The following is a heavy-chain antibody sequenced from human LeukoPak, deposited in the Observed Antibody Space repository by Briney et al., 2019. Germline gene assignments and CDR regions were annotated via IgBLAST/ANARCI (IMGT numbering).Heavy chain of an antibody. J-gene: IGHJ4*02. CDR2: IGTAGDT. CDR3: ARGENFGEFYY. V-gene: IGHV3-13*01. Sequence: GGSLRLSCAASGFTFSSYDMPWVRHATGKGLEWVSAIGTAGDTYYPGSVKGRFTISRENAKNSLYLQMNSLRAGDTAVYYCARGENFGEFYYWGQGTLVTVSS. D-gene: IGHD3-10*01. CDR1: GFTFSSYD.